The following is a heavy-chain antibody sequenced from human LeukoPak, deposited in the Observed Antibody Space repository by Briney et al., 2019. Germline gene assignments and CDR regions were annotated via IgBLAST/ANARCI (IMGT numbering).Heavy chain of an antibody. D-gene: IGHD2-2*02. CDR2: IYYSGST. CDR3: ARGRDYPILYYFDY. J-gene: IGHJ4*02. Sequence: SETLSLTCTGSGGSISSYYWSWIRQPPGKGLEWIGYIYYSGSTNYNPSLKSRVTISVDTSKNQFSLKLSSVTAEDTAVYYCARGRDYPILYYFDYWGQGTLVTVSS. V-gene: IGHV4-59*01. CDR1: GGSISSYY.